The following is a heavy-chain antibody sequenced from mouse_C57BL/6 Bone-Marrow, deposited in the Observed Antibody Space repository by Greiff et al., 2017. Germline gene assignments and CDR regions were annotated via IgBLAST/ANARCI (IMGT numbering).Heavy chain of an antibody. Sequence: QLQQSGPELVKPGASVKISCKASGYAFSSSWMNWVKQRPGKGLEWIGRIYPGDGDTNYNGKFKGKATLTAYKSSSTAYMQLSSLTSEDSAVYFCARKKDRLYAMDYWGQGTSVTVSS. V-gene: IGHV1-82*01. CDR2: IYPGDGDT. CDR1: GYAFSSSW. J-gene: IGHJ4*01. CDR3: ARKKDRLYAMDY.